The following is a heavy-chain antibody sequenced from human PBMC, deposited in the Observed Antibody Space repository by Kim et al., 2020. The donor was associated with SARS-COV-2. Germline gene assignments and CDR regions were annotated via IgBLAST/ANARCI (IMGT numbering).Heavy chain of an antibody. J-gene: IGHJ4*02. D-gene: IGHD4-4*01. V-gene: IGHV3-53*01. Sequence: YYADSVKGRFTISRDNSKNTLYLQMNSLRAEDTAVYYCAREGEMTTGVDYWGQGTLVTVSS. CDR3: AREGEMTTGVDY.